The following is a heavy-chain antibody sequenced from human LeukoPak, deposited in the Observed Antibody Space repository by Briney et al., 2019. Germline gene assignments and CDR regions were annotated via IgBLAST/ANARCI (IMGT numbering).Heavy chain of an antibody. CDR2: ISWSGDNI. CDR1: GFTFDDYA. J-gene: IGHJ4*02. Sequence: GGSLRLSCVASGFTFDDYAIHWVRQAPGKGLEWVSGISWSGDNIGYADSVKGRFTISRDNAKNSLYLQMNSLRAEDTALYYCAKDVETARGLDYWGQGTLVTVSS. CDR3: AKDVETARGLDY. D-gene: IGHD5-18*01. V-gene: IGHV3-9*01.